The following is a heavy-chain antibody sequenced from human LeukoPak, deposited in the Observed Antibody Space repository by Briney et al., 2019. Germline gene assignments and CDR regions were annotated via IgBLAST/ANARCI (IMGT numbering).Heavy chain of an antibody. CDR1: VDSITVGAFY. Sequence: SETPSLTCNVSVDSITVGAFYWAWTRQSPGKGLEWIGNIKYIVSTQYNPSLRGRVRISMDKTKYQFSLNLNSVSVSDTAIDYRARRDYADWFDPWGQGTLVTVSS. J-gene: IGHJ5*02. CDR2: IKYIVST. V-gene: IGHV4-39*01. CDR3: ARRDYADWFDP. D-gene: IGHD4/OR15-4a*01.